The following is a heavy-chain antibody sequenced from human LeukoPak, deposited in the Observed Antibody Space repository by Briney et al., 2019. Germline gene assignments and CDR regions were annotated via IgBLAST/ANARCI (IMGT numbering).Heavy chain of an antibody. D-gene: IGHD3-10*01. CDR3: ARGGRSEYYGSASHDY. CDR2: INHSGST. CDR1: GGSLSGYY. J-gene: IGHJ4*02. V-gene: IGHV4-34*01. Sequence: SETLSLTCAVYGGSLSGYYWTWIRQPPGKGLEWIGEINHSGSTNYNPSLKSRVTILGDTSKNQFSLKLSSVTAADTAVYYCARGGRSEYYGSASHDYWGQGTLVTVSS.